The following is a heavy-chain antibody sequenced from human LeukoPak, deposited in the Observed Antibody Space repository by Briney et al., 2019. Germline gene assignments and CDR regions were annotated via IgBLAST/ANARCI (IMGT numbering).Heavy chain of an antibody. CDR3: ARGSGSSWYVGRFYYYMDV. J-gene: IGHJ6*03. D-gene: IGHD6-13*01. CDR1: GFTFRTYN. Sequence: QAGGSLRLSCAASGFTFRTYNMNWVRQAPGKGLEWVSYITSGGTTIYYADSVKGRFTISRDNSKNTLYLQMNSLRAEDTAVYYCARGSGSSWYVGRFYYYMDVWGKGTTVTVSS. V-gene: IGHV3-48*01. CDR2: ITSGGTTI.